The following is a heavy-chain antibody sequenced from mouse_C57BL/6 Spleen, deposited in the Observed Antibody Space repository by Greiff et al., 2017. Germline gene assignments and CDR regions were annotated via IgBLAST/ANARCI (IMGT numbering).Heavy chain of an antibody. CDR2: IYPGDGDT. J-gene: IGHJ3*01. CDR3: ARASYSNWFAY. CDR1: GYAFSSSW. V-gene: IGHV1-82*01. D-gene: IGHD2-5*01. Sequence: QVQMQQSGPELVKPGASVKISCKASGYAFSSSWMNWVKQRPGKGLEWIGRIYPGDGDTNYNGKFQGKATLTADKSSSTAYMQLSSLTSEDSAVYFCARASYSNWFAYWGQGTLVTVSA.